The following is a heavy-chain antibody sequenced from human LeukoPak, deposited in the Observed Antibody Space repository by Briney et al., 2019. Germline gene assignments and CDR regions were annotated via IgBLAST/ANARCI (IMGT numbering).Heavy chain of an antibody. J-gene: IGHJ6*03. CDR1: GGSISSSSYY. V-gene: IGHV4-39*02. CDR3: ARPSWGSGSYFSVSYYMDV. CDR2: IYYSGST. D-gene: IGHD3-10*01. Sequence: PSETLSLTCTVSGGSISSSSYYWGWIRQPPGKGLEWIGSIYYSGSTYYNPSLKSRVTISVDTSKNHFSLKLSSVTAADTAVYYCARPSWGSGSYFSVSYYMDVWGKGTTVTVSS.